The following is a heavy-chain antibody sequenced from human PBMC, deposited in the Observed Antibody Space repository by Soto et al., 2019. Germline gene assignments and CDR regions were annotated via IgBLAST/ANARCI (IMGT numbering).Heavy chain of an antibody. CDR3: RRLVPTEFDY. CDR1: GFTFSNYG. CDR2: IWYDGGTT. Sequence: GGSLRLSCAASGFTFSNYGMHWVRQAPGKGLEWVAAIWYDGGTTDYAAPVKGRFTISRDDSKNTLYLQMNSLKTEDTAVYYCRRLVPTEFDYWGQGTLVTVSS. J-gene: IGHJ4*02. D-gene: IGHD6-19*01. V-gene: IGHV3-15*01.